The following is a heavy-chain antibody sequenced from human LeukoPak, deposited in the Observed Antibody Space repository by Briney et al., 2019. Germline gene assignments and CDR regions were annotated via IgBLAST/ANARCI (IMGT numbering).Heavy chain of an antibody. Sequence: GGSLRLSCTASGFTFSDAWMSWVRQAPGKGLEWVSYISEGGTTIKDADSVKGRFTISRDNAKNSLYLQMNSLRAEDTAVYYCAGGPQYGGSFAYWGQGTLVTVSS. J-gene: IGHJ4*02. CDR1: GFTFSDAW. V-gene: IGHV3-11*04. D-gene: IGHD1-26*01. CDR2: ISEGGTTI. CDR3: AGGPQYGGSFAY.